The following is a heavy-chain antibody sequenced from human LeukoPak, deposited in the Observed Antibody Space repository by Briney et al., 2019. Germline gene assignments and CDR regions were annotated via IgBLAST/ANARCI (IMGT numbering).Heavy chain of an antibody. Sequence: ASVKVSCKASGGTFSSYTISWVRQAPGQGLEWMGRIIPILGIANYAQKFQGRVTITADKSTSTAYMELSSLRSEDTAVYYCGTVTTPFHHYKGGWGKGTTVTVSS. CDR3: GTVTTPFHHYKGG. D-gene: IGHD4-11*01. J-gene: IGHJ6*03. CDR1: GGTFSSYT. V-gene: IGHV1-69*02. CDR2: IIPILGIA.